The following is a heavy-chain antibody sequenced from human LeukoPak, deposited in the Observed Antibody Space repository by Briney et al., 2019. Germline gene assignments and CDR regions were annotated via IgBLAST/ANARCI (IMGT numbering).Heavy chain of an antibody. CDR2: IIPIFGTA. D-gene: IGHD3-22*01. J-gene: IGHJ4*02. V-gene: IGHV1-69*13. CDR3: ASPDYYDTY. Sequence: RASVKVSCKASGGTFSSYAISWVRQAPGQGLEWMGGIIPIFGTANYAQEFQGRVTITADESTSTAYMELSSLRSEDTAVYYCASPDYYDTYWGQGTLVTVSS. CDR1: GGTFSSYA.